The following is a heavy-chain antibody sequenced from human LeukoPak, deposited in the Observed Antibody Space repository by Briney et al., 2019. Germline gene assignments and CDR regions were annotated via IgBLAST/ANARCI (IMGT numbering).Heavy chain of an antibody. Sequence: PSETLSLTXTVSGDSISSYYWSWIRQPPGKGLEWIGYIYYSGSTNYNPSLKSRVTISVDTSKNQLSLKLSSVTAADTAVYYCARGYSYGLPFDYWGQGTLVTVSS. D-gene: IGHD5-18*01. CDR1: GDSISSYY. CDR3: ARGYSYGLPFDY. CDR2: IYYSGST. J-gene: IGHJ4*02. V-gene: IGHV4-59*01.